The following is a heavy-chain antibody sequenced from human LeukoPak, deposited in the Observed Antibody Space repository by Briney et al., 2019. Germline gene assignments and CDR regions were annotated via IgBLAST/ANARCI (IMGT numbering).Heavy chain of an antibody. Sequence: PSETLSLTCTVSGGSISSYYWTWVRQPAGKGLEWIGRIYTSGSTNYSPSLKSRVTMSVDTSKNEFSLKLNSVTPARTALCNSARESTVAGTARYLDSWGQGTLVTVSS. V-gene: IGHV4-4*07. CDR3: ARESTVAGTARYLDS. D-gene: IGHD6-13*01. J-gene: IGHJ4*02. CDR1: GGSISSYY. CDR2: IYTSGST.